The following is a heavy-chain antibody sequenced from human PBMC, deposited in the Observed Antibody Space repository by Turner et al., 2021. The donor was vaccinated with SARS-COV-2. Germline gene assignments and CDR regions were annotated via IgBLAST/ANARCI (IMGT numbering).Heavy chain of an antibody. V-gene: IGHV3-30*18. CDR2: ISYDGSNK. D-gene: IGHD3-10*01. Sequence: QVQLVESGGGVVQPGRSLRLSCAASGFTFSSYGMHWVRQAPGKGLEWVAIISYDGSNKYYADSVKGRFTISRDNSKNTLYLQTNSLRAEDTAVYYCAKVIGEYYYGSGYDYWGQGTLVTVSS. CDR1: GFTFSSYG. CDR3: AKVIGEYYYGSGYDY. J-gene: IGHJ4*02.